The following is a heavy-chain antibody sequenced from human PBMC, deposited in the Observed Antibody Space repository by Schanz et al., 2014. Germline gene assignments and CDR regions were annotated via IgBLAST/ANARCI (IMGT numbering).Heavy chain of an antibody. CDR1: GITFSDYA. Sequence: EVQLVESGGGLVQPGGSLRLSCAASGITFSDYAMSWVRQAPGKGLEWVSTIASGGSHTFYADSVTGRFTISGDNSKNTLFLQMNSLRVEDTAVYYCARYGVRKFGVVYGLAVWGQGTTVTVS. CDR2: IASGGSHT. CDR3: ARYGVRKFGVVYGLAV. V-gene: IGHV3-23*04. D-gene: IGHD3-3*01. J-gene: IGHJ6*02.